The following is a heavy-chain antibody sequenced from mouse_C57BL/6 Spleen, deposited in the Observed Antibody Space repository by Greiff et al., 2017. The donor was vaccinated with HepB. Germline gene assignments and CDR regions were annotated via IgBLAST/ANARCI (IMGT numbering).Heavy chain of an antibody. CDR2: INHDGSST. J-gene: IGHJ4*01. V-gene: IGHV5-16*01. CDR1: GFTFSDYY. CDR3: ARDRGRLGRYAMDY. Sequence: EVQVVESEGGLVQPGSSMKLSCTASGFTFSDYYMAWVRQVPEKGLEWVANINHDGSSTYYLDSLKSRFIISRDNAKNIRYLQMYSLKSEDTATYYCARDRGRLGRYAMDYRGQGTSVTVSS. D-gene: IGHD4-1*01.